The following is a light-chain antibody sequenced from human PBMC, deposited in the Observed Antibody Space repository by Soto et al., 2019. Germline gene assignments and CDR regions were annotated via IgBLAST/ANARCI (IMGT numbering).Light chain of an antibody. CDR2: RAS. J-gene: IGKJ1*01. Sequence: EVVMTQSPGAVSVSPGERATLSCRASQSVTSNVAWYQQKPGQAPRLLIYRASARATGVPARFSGSGSGTEFTLTISSLQSEDFGIYYCQQYDYWWTFG. CDR3: QQYDYWWT. V-gene: IGKV3-15*01. CDR1: QSVTSN.